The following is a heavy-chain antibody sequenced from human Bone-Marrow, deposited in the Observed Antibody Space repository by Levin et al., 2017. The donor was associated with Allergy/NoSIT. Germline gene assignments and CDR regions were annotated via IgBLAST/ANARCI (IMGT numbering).Heavy chain of an antibody. CDR3: ARHNRLGYFDL. CDR1: DFSLSASGVR. V-gene: IGHV2-70*04. D-gene: IGHD1-14*01. CDR2: IDWDDDE. J-gene: IGHJ4*02. Sequence: SGPTLVKPTQTLTLTCTCSDFSLSASGVRVSWVRQSPGKALEWLARIDWDDDEFYSTSLKTRLSISKDTYKNEVVLTLATVDSLDSATYYCARHNRLGYFDLWGQGTPVTVSS.